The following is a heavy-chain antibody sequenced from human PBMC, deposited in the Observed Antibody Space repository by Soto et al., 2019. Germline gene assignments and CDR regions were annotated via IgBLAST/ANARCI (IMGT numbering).Heavy chain of an antibody. D-gene: IGHD1-26*01. CDR2: MNPNSGNK. CDR1: GYTFTSYD. CDR3: ARGSESTIPVDFEY. J-gene: IGHJ4*02. Sequence: ASVKVSCKASGYTFTSYDINWVRQATGQGLEWMGWMNPNSGNKGSAQKFQGRVTMTRNTSVSTAYMELRRLTSDDTAVYYFARGSESTIPVDFEYWGQGTLVTVS. V-gene: IGHV1-8*01.